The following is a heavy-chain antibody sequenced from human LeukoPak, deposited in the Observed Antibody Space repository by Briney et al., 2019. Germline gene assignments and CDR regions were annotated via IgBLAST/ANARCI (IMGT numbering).Heavy chain of an antibody. D-gene: IGHD3-10*01. Sequence: GGSLRLSCAASRFTFSSYAMSWVRQAPGKGLEWVAVISYDGSNKYYADSVKGRFTISRDNSKNTLYLQMNSLRAEDTAVYYCASLTMVRGRPDYWGQGTLVTVSS. J-gene: IGHJ4*02. CDR2: ISYDGSNK. CDR1: RFTFSSYA. CDR3: ASLTMVRGRPDY. V-gene: IGHV3-30*03.